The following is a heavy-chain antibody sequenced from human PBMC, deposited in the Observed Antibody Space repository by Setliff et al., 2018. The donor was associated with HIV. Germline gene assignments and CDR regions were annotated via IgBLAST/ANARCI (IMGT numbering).Heavy chain of an antibody. CDR1: GFTFSNSW. CDR3: AKIQNPQGYYYDSSGYYPHPGSPDY. D-gene: IGHD3-22*01. Sequence: GGSLRLSCAASGFTFSNSWMHWVRQAPGKGLVWVSRINTDGSSATYADSVKGRFTISRDNSKNTLYLQMNSLRAEDTAVYYCAKIQNPQGYYYDSSGYYPHPGSPDYWGQGTLVTVSS. V-gene: IGHV3-74*03. CDR2: INTDGSSA. J-gene: IGHJ4*02.